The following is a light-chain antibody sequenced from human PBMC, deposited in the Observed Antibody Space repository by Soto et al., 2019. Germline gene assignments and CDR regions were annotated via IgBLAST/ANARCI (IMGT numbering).Light chain of an antibody. CDR2: GAS. CDR1: QSVGGN. Sequence: EIVMTQSPATLSVSPGERATLSCRASQSVGGNLAWYQQKPGQAPRLLIYGASTRATGIPARFSGSGSGTAFNLTISSLQSEDFAVYYCQQYNNWPQTFGQGTKVDIK. J-gene: IGKJ1*01. CDR3: QQYNNWPQT. V-gene: IGKV3-15*01.